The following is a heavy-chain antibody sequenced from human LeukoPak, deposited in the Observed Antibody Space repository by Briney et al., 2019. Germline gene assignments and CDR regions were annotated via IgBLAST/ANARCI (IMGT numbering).Heavy chain of an antibody. CDR3: AKLDSSGTDP. CDR1: GGSISSGGYY. D-gene: IGHD3-22*01. Sequence: SETLSLTCTVSGGSISSGGYYWSWIRQHPGKGLEWIGYIYYRGSTYYNPSLKSRVTISVDTSKNQFSLKLSSVTAADTAVYYCAKLDSSGTDPWGQGTLVTVSS. CDR2: IYYRGST. J-gene: IGHJ5*02. V-gene: IGHV4-31*03.